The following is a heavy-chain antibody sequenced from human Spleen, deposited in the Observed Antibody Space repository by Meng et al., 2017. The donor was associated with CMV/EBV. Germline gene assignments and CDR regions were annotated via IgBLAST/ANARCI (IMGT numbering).Heavy chain of an antibody. CDR2: VYYSGNT. D-gene: IGHD6-6*01. J-gene: IGHJ5*02. CDR1: GASVSSSAYY. CDR3: AREADYSSSCYDP. V-gene: IGHV4-39*07. Sequence: GSLRLSCVVSGASVSSSAYYWAWIRQPPGKGLEWIGSVYYSGNTFHNPSLKRRVTMSVDTSKNQFSLKLNSVTAADTAVYYCAREADYSSSCYDPWGQGTLVTVSS.